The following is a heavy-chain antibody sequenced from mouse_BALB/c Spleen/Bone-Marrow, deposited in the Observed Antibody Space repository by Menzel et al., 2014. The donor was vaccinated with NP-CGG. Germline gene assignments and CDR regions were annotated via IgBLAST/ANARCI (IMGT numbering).Heavy chain of an antibody. CDR2: INPSNGGT. D-gene: IGHD4-1*01. J-gene: IGHJ2*01. CDR1: GYTFTSYY. CDR3: TRGRTWDFDY. V-gene: IGHV1S81*02. Sequence: QVQLQQSGAELVKPGASVKLSCKASGYTFTSYYMYWVKQRPGQGLEWIGEINPSNGGTNFNEKFKSRATLTVDKSSSTAYMQLSSLTSEDSAVYYCTRGRTWDFDYRGQGTTLTVSS.